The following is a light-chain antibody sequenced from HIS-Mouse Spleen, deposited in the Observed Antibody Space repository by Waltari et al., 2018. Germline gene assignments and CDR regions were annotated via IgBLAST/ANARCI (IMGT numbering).Light chain of an antibody. CDR1: ALPKTY. J-gene: IGLJ2*01. Sequence: SYELTQPPSVSVSPGPTASITSPGAALPKTYTYWYQQKSGQAPVLVIYEDSKRPSGIPERFSGSSSGTMATLTISGAQVEDEADYYCYSTDSSGNHRVFGGGTKLTVL. CDR2: EDS. V-gene: IGLV3-10*01. CDR3: YSTDSSGNHRV.